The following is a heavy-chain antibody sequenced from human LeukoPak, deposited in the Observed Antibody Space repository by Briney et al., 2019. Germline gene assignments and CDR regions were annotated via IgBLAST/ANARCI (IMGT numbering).Heavy chain of an antibody. V-gene: IGHV3-23*01. D-gene: IGHD3-10*02. CDR1: GFTFSAYA. Sequence: SLRLSCEASGFTFSAYAMTWVRQAPGKGLEWVSPVGSDNKPHYSESVKGRFAISRDNSKSMLFLQLNSLRAEDTALYYCARDLHYYVPMDVWGQGTTVTVS. J-gene: IGHJ6*02. CDR2: VGSDNKP. CDR3: ARDLHYYVPMDV.